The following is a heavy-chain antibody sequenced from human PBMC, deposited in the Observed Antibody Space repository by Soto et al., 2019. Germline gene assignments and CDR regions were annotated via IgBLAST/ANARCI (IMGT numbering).Heavy chain of an antibody. D-gene: IGHD6-13*01. J-gene: IGHJ5*02. V-gene: IGHV1-2*04. CDR3: AREGIAAAGTDNWFDP. CDR2: INPNSGGT. CDR1: GYTFTGYY. Sequence: ASVKVSFKASGYTFTGYYMHWVRQAPGQGLEWMGWINPNSGGTNYAQKFQGWVTMTRDTSISTAYMELSRLRSDDTAVYYCAREGIAAAGTDNWFDPWGQGTLVTVSS.